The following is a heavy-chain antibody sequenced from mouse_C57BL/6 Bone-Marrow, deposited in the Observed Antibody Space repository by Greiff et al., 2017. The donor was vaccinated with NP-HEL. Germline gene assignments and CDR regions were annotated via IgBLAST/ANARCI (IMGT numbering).Heavy chain of an antibody. Sequence: QVQLQQSGAELVKPGASVKLSCKASGYTFTEYTIHWVKQRSGQGLEWIGWFYPGSGSITYNEKFKDKATLTADKSSSTVYMELSRLTSEDSAVYFGARDEQGIYDGYPYARDYWGQGTSVTVSS. J-gene: IGHJ4*01. D-gene: IGHD2-3*01. CDR3: ARDEQGIYDGYPYARDY. CDR1: GYTFTEYT. CDR2: FYPGSGSI. V-gene: IGHV1-62-2*01.